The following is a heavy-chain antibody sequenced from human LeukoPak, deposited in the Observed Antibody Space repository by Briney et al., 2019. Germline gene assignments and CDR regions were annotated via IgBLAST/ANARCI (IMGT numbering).Heavy chain of an antibody. D-gene: IGHD2-15*01. CDR1: GFTFSGSA. J-gene: IGHJ3*02. CDR3: TRRDCSGGSCYSNAFDI. V-gene: IGHV3-73*01. CDR2: IRSKANSYAT. Sequence: GGSLRLSCAASGFTFSGSAMHWVRQASGKGLEWVSRIRSKANSYATAYAASVKGRFTISRDDSKNTAYLQMNSLKTEDTAVYYCTRRDCSGGSCYSNAFDIWGQGTMVTVSS.